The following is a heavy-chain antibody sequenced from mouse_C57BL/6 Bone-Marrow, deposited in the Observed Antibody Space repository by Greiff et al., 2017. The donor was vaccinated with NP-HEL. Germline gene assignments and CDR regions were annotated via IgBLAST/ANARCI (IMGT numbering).Heavy chain of an antibody. CDR2: IDPANGNT. CDR3: ARNYYGSSPWFAY. CDR1: GFTIKNTY. V-gene: IGHV14-3*01. Sequence: EVQLQQSVAELVRPGASVKLSCTASGFTIKNTYMHWVKQRPEQGLEWIGRIDPANGNTKYAPKFQGKATITADTSSNTAYLQLSSLTSEDTAIYYCARNYYGSSPWFAYWGQGTLVTVSA. J-gene: IGHJ3*01. D-gene: IGHD1-1*01.